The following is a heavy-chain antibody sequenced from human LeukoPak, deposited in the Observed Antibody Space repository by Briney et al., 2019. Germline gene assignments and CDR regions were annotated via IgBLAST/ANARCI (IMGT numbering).Heavy chain of an antibody. CDR3: ARGSVPRGVFDY. CDR1: GFTFSTYG. CDR2: ISYDGSNK. Sequence: PGGSLRLSCAASGFTFSTYGMHWVRQAPGKGLEWVAVISYDGSNKYYADSVKGRFTISRDNSKNTLYLQMNSLRAEDTAVYYCARGSVPRGVFDYWGQGTLVTVSS. V-gene: IGHV3-30*19. D-gene: IGHD6-25*01. J-gene: IGHJ4*02.